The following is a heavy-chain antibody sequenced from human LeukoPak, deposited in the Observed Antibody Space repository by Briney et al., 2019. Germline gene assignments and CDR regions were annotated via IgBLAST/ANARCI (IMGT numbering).Heavy chain of an antibody. CDR3: TTDNELQWELLLGVY. D-gene: IGHD1-26*01. V-gene: IGHV3-23*01. Sequence: GGSLRLSCTASGFRFGDYAMTWFRQAPGKGLEWVSTISGSGSTYYAASVKGRFTISRDNSKNTLYLQMNSLRAEDTAVYYCTTDNELQWELLLGVYWGQGTLVTVSS. CDR2: ISGSGST. J-gene: IGHJ4*02. CDR1: GFRFGDYA.